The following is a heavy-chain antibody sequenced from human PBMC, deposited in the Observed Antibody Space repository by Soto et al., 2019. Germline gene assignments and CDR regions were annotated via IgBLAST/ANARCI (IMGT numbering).Heavy chain of an antibody. CDR2: INPDSGGT. Sequence: ASLNVSFKASGHIFTVYYIHLFLHSPLQGLEWMGCINPDSGGTNYQQKFHCRVTMTRDTSISTAYLELSSLRSDDTAVYYCTRKVAKLKFDSWGQGPLVTVSS. D-gene: IGHD5-12*01. CDR3: TRKVAKLKFDS. CDR1: GHIFTVYY. J-gene: IGHJ4*02. V-gene: IGHV1-2*02.